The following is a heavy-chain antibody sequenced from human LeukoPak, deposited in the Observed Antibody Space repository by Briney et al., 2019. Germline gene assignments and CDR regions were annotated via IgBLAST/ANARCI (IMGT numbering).Heavy chain of an antibody. CDR1: GFTFANYA. D-gene: IGHD6-6*01. CDR3: AKNRWAARIIIDAFDI. J-gene: IGHJ3*02. Sequence: GGSLRLSCAASGFTFANYAMTWVRQAPGKGLECVSAISGSGVSTYSADSVRGRFTISRDNSKNTLYLQMNSLKVEDTAVYYCAKNRWAARIIIDAFDIWGQGAMVTVSS. V-gene: IGHV3-23*01. CDR2: ISGSGVST.